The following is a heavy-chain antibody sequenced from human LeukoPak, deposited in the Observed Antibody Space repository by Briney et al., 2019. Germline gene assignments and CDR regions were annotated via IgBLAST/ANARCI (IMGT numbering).Heavy chain of an antibody. V-gene: IGHV3-23*01. CDR1: GFTFSSYA. J-gene: IGHJ4*02. CDR3: AKDPLNTVMVSPTFDY. CDR2: ISGSGGST. Sequence: GGSLRLSCAASGFTFSSYAMSWVRQAPGKGLEWVSAISGSGGSTYYAASVKGRFTVSRDTSKNTLYLQMNSLRAEDTAVYYCAKDPLNTVMVSPTFDYWGQGTLVTVSS. D-gene: IGHD5-18*01.